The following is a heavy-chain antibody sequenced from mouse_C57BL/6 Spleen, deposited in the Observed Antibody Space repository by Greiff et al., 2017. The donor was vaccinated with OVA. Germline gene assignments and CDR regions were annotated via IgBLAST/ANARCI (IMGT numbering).Heavy chain of an antibody. CDR3: TPAFAY. Sequence: VQLQQPGVELVRLGAPVTLSCKASGYTSTEYEMHWVKQTPVHGLEWIGAIEPEIGGTAYNQKFKGKAILTEDKSSSTAFMELRSLPSEDSADYYCTPAFAYWGQGTLVTVSA. V-gene: IGHV1-15*01. CDR2: IEPEIGGT. CDR1: GYTSTEYE. J-gene: IGHJ3*01.